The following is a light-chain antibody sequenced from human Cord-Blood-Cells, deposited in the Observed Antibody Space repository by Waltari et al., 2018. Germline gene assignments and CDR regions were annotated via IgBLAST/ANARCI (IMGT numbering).Light chain of an antibody. CDR1: QSVSSY. J-gene: IGKJ4*01. CDR3: QQRSNWLT. Sequence: EIVLTQSPATLSLSPGERATLSCRASQSVSSYLAWYQQKPGKAPRLLIYDASNRATGIPARFSCSGSGTDFTLTIRSLEPEDFAVYYCQQRSNWLTFGGGTKVEIK. V-gene: IGKV3-11*01. CDR2: DAS.